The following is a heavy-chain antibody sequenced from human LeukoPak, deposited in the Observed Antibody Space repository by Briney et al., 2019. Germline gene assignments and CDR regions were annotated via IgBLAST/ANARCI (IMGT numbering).Heavy chain of an antibody. D-gene: IGHD2-2*01. CDR2: ISYDGRNK. V-gene: IGHV3-30*18. CDR3: AKGPLRGTAAAIDY. J-gene: IGHJ4*02. CDR1: GFPFKSYA. Sequence: GALELSFGASGFPFKSYAMNWVRPAPGQGLGLVAVISYDGRNKHYPDSVKGRFTISRDISTDTLWLQMDSLRTEDTAVYYCAKGPLRGTAAAIDYWGQGTLVTVSS.